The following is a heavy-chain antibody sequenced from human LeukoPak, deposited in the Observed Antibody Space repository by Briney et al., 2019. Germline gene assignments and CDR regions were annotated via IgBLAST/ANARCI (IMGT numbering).Heavy chain of an antibody. CDR2: IWYDGSNK. Sequence: PGGSLRLSCAASGFTFSSYGMHWVRQAPGKGLEWVAVIWYDGSNKYYADSVKGRFTISRDNSKNTLYLQMNSLRAEDTAVYYCAKAGYSGSHDAFDIWGQGTMVTVSS. D-gene: IGHD1-26*01. V-gene: IGHV3-33*06. CDR3: AKAGYSGSHDAFDI. J-gene: IGHJ3*02. CDR1: GFTFSSYG.